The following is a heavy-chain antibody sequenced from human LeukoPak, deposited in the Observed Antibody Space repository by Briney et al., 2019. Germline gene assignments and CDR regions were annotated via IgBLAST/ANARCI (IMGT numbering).Heavy chain of an antibody. D-gene: IGHD3-10*01. V-gene: IGHV4-34*01. CDR2: INHRGST. CDR3: ARGRGYHYGSGSSLIYYFDY. J-gene: IGHJ4*02. Sequence: SETLSLTCAVYGGSFSGYYWSWIRQPPGKWLEWIGEINHRGSTNYNPSLKSRVTISVDTSKNQFSLKLSSVTAADTAVYYCARGRGYHYGSGSSLIYYFDYWGQGTLVTVSS. CDR1: GGSFSGYY.